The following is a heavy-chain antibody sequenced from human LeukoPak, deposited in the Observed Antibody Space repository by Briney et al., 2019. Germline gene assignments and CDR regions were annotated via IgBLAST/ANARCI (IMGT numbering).Heavy chain of an antibody. J-gene: IGHJ4*02. CDR1: GFTFSSYG. CDR2: IRYDGSNK. D-gene: IGHD5-12*01. CDR3: ARERGYSGYDSFDY. V-gene: IGHV3-30*02. Sequence: PGGSLRLSCAASGFTFSSYGMHWVRQAPGKGLEWVAFIRYDGSNKYYADSVKGRFTISRDNAKNSLYLQMNSLRAEDTAVYYCARERGYSGYDSFDYWGQGTLVTVSS.